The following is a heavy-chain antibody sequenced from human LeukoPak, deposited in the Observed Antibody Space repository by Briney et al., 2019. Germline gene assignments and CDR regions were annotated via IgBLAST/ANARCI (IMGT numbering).Heavy chain of an antibody. D-gene: IGHD2-15*01. CDR2: ISAYNGNT. J-gene: IGHJ4*02. CDR3: ARDQDIVVVVRENFDY. CDR1: GYTFTSYG. V-gene: IGHV1-18*01. Sequence: ASVKVSCKASGYTFTSYGISWVRQAPGQGLEWMGWISAYNGNTNYAQKLQGRVTMTTDTSTSTAYMELRSLRSDDTAVYYCARDQDIVVVVRENFDYWGQGTLVTVSS.